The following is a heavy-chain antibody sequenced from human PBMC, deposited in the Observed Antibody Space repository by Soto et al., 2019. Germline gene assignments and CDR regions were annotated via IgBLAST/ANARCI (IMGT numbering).Heavy chain of an antibody. CDR1: GFTFTSYA. CDR3: ARNIASTTFYYYYYMDV. CDR2: ISGSGGST. D-gene: IGHD1-1*01. Sequence: EVQLLESGGGLVQPGGSLRLSCAASGFTFTSYAMSWVRQAPGKGLEWVSTISGSGGSTYYADSVKGRFTISRDNSKNTLYLQINSLRAEDTALYYCARNIASTTFYYYYYMDVWGKGTTVTVSS. J-gene: IGHJ6*03. V-gene: IGHV3-23*01.